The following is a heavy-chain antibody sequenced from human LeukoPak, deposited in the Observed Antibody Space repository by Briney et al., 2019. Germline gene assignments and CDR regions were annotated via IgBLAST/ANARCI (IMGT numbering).Heavy chain of an antibody. Sequence: WASVSVSCTASGYTFTTYAMNWVRHAPGQGLEWMGWINTNTGNPAYAQGFTGRFVFSLDTSVSTAYLQISSLKAEDTAVYYCARAYQPLGGLSFPDSWGQGTLVTVSS. J-gene: IGHJ5*01. D-gene: IGHD3-16*02. CDR2: INTNTGNP. V-gene: IGHV7-4-1*02. CDR1: GYTFTTYA. CDR3: ARAYQPLGGLSFPDS.